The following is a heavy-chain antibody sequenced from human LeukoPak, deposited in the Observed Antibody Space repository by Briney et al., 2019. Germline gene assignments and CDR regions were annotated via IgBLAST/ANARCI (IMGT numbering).Heavy chain of an antibody. V-gene: IGHV3-48*01. Sequence: GGSLRLSCAASGFTFSSYSMNWLRQAPGKGLEGISYISSGSSIHYADSVKGRFTISRDNAKNSLFLHMNSVRAEDTAVYCCASTYSMASYCTSTTCPSWYWGQGTLVTVSS. J-gene: IGHJ4*02. CDR2: ISSGSSI. CDR1: GFTFSSYS. CDR3: ASTYSMASYCTSTTCPSWY. D-gene: IGHD2-2*01.